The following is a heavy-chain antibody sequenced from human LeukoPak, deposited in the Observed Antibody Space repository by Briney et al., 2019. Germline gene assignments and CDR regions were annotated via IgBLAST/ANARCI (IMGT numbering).Heavy chain of an antibody. J-gene: IGHJ4*02. Sequence: PSETLSLTCTVSGGSISSNYWSWIRQPPGKGLEWIGYLYSSGSTNYNPSLKSRVTISVDTSKNRFSLKLSSVTAADTAVYYCARLGDIVVVPAAGFDYWGQGTLVTVSS. CDR2: LYSSGST. CDR1: GGSISSNY. D-gene: IGHD2-2*01. V-gene: IGHV4-59*08. CDR3: ARLGDIVVVPAAGFDY.